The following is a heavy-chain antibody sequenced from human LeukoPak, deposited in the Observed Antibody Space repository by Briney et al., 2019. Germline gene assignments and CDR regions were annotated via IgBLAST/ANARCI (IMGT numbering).Heavy chain of an antibody. CDR1: GGTFNDYY. V-gene: IGHV4-34*01. CDR3: ARRGAGTTVDY. D-gene: IGHD2/OR15-2a*01. J-gene: IGHJ4*02. Sequence: SETLSLTCAVYGGTFNDYYWSWIRQPPGKGLEWIGVVNHSGRTNYNPSLKSRVTISQNTSKTQCSLKLRSVTAADTAVYFCARRGAGTTVDYWGQGTLVTAPS. CDR2: VNHSGRT.